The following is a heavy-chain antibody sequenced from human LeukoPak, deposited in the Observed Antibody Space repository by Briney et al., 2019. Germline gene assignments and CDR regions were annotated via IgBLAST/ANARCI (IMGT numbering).Heavy chain of an antibody. Sequence: GGSLRLSCAASGFTFSSYAMHWVRQAPGKGLEWVAVISYDGSNKYYADSVKGRFTISRDNSKNTLYLQMNSLRAEDTAVYYCARDYTFDYWGQGTLVTVSS. J-gene: IGHJ4*02. CDR1: GFTFSSYA. V-gene: IGHV3-30-3*01. CDR3: ARDYTFDY. CDR2: ISYDGSNK.